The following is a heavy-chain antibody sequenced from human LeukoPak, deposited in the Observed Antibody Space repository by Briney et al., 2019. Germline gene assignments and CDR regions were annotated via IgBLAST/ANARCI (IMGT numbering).Heavy chain of an antibody. Sequence: PGGSLRLSCEASGFSFKYAWMSWARQAPGKGLEWIGRIKSKTDGGTTKYAAPVKGRFTISRDDSKNTFYLQLNSLKMEDTAVYYCTTDPAGDSFEYWGQGTLVTVSS. CDR1: GFSFKYAW. CDR3: TTDPAGDSFEY. D-gene: IGHD4-17*01. V-gene: IGHV3-15*01. CDR2: IKSKTDGGTT. J-gene: IGHJ4*02.